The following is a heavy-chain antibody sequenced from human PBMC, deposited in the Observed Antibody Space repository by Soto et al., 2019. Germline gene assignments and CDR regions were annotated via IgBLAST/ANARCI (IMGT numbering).Heavy chain of an antibody. Sequence: SVKVSCKASGFTFTSSAVQWVRQARGQRLEWIGWIIAGTGTANYAQKFQGRVTITRDKSTSTAYMELSSLRSGDTAVYHCARSQGSSNSLEIYYYYYYGMDVWCQGTTVNVSS. V-gene: IGHV1-58*01. CDR2: IIAGTGTA. D-gene: IGHD2-2*01. J-gene: IGHJ6*02. CDR3: ARSQGSSNSLEIYYYYYYGMDV. CDR1: GFTFTSSA.